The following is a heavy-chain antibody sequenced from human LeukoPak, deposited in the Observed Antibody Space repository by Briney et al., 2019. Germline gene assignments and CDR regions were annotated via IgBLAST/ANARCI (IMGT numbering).Heavy chain of an antibody. D-gene: IGHD3-16*02. CDR2: ISAYNGNT. V-gene: IGHV1-18*04. Sequence: ASVKVSCKASGYTFTGYYMHWVRQAPGQGLEWMGWISAYNGNTNYAQKLQGRVTMTTDTSTSTAYMELRSLRSDDTAVYYCARDTTYYDYVWGSYRLDYWGQGTLVTVSS. CDR3: ARDTTYYDYVWGSYRLDY. CDR1: GYTFTGYY. J-gene: IGHJ4*02.